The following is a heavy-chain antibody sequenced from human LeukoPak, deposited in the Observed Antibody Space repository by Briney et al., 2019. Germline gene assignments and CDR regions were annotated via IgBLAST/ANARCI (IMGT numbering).Heavy chain of an antibody. J-gene: IGHJ4*02. CDR3: ARDFRASGSLDY. V-gene: IGHV4-59*01. CDR1: GGSINSYC. CDR2: TYYSGST. Sequence: SETLSLTCTVSGGSINSYCWSWVRQPPGKGLEWVGYTYYSGSTTYNPSLKSRVTLSVDTSQNQFSLKLSSVTAADTAVYYCARDFRASGSLDYWGQGTLVTVSS. D-gene: IGHD1-26*01.